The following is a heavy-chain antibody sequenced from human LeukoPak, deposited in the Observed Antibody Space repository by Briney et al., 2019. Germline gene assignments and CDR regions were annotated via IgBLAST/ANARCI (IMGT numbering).Heavy chain of an antibody. D-gene: IGHD6-25*01. CDR2: IGTSSTTI. Sequence: QSGGSLRLSCAASGFTFSSYTMNWVRQPPGKGLEWVSNIGTSSTTIYYADSVKGRFTISRDNAKNSLYLQMNSLRADDTAFYYCARFAAGGSYYYYMDVWGKGTTVTVSS. CDR1: GFTFSSYT. CDR3: ARFAAGGSYYYYMDV. V-gene: IGHV3-48*01. J-gene: IGHJ6*03.